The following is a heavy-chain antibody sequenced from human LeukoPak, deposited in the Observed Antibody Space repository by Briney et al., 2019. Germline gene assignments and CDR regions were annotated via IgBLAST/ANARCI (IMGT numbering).Heavy chain of an antibody. V-gene: IGHV4-34*01. CDR3: ARYRAYSSSYLDY. D-gene: IGHD6-6*01. Sequence: SETLSITCAVYGGSFSGYYWSWIRQPPGKGLEWIGEINHSGSTNYNPSLKSRVTIPVDTSKNQFSLKLSSVTAADTAVYYCARYRAYSSSYLDYWGQGTLVTVSS. CDR2: INHSGST. CDR1: GGSFSGYY. J-gene: IGHJ4*02.